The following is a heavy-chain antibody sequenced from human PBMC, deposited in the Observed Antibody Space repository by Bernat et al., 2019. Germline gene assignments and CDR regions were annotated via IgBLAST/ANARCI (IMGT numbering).Heavy chain of an antibody. V-gene: IGHV3-30-3*01. Sequence: QVQLVESGGGVVQPGRSLRLSCAASGFTFSSHKMHWVRQAPGKGLEWVALIFYDGDNKYYADSVKGRFTISRDNSKNTLELQMNSLETEDTAVYYCVREGNGLDVWGRGTMVTVSS. CDR3: VREGNGLDV. CDR2: IFYDGDNK. J-gene: IGHJ3*01. CDR1: GFTFSSHK.